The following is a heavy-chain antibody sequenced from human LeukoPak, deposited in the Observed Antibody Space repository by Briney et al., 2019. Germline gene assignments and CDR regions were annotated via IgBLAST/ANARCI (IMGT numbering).Heavy chain of an antibody. D-gene: IGHD4-17*01. CDR1: GGSISSSSYY. CDR3: ARVPPAHGDYVFWFDP. J-gene: IGHJ5*02. Sequence: PSETLSLTCTVSGGSISSSSYYWGWIRQPLGKGLEWIGSIHYSGNNYYNPSLKSRVTISIDTSKNQLSLNLTSVTAADTALYYCARVPPAHGDYVFWFDPWGQGTLVTVSS. V-gene: IGHV4-39*07. CDR2: IHYSGNN.